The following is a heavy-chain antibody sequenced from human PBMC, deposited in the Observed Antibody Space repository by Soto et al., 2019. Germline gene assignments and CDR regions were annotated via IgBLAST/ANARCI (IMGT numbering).Heavy chain of an antibody. Sequence: GGSLRLSCAASGFTFSSYWMSWVRQAPGKGLEWVADIKQDGSEKYYVDSVKGRFTISRDNAKNSLYLQMNSLRAEDTAVYYCARAVGGFLEWLPTHYFDYWGQGTLVTVSS. V-gene: IGHV3-7*05. J-gene: IGHJ4*02. CDR2: IKQDGSEK. CDR1: GFTFSSYW. CDR3: ARAVGGFLEWLPTHYFDY. D-gene: IGHD3-3*01.